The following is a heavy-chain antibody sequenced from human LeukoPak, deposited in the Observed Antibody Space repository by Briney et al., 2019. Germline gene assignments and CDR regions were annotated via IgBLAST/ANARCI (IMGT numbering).Heavy chain of an antibody. CDR1: GYTFTSYD. J-gene: IGHJ3*02. D-gene: IGHD2-21*01. CDR3: ARGNPRISRLGDAFYI. CDR2: MNPNSGNT. Sequence: ASVKVSCKASGYTFTSYDINWVREATGQEVEGRGWMNPNSGNTVYAQKFQRRVTMTRNTSISTAYMELSSLRSEDTAVYYCARGNPRISRLGDAFYIWGQGTMVTVSS. V-gene: IGHV1-8*01.